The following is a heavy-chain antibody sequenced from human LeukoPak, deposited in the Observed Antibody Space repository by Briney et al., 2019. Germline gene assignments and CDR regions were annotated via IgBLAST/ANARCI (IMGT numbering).Heavy chain of an antibody. V-gene: IGHV4-59*08. D-gene: IGHD2/OR15-2a*01. Sequence: PSETLSLTCTVSGGSIGSNYWTWIRQPPGKGLEYIGYIYYTGGTNYNPSLKSRVTISVDTSKNQFSLKLTSVTAADTAVYFCAKYRNGACVIDNWGQGTLLTVSS. CDR1: GGSIGSNY. CDR3: AKYRNGACVIDN. J-gene: IGHJ4*02. CDR2: IYYTGGT.